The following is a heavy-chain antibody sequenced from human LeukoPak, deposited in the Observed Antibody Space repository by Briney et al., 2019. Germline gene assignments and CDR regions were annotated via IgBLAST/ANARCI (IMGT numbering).Heavy chain of an antibody. CDR3: ARVLREYGSGTYYDSDF. CDR2: IYNGGST. D-gene: IGHD3-10*01. V-gene: IGHV3-66*01. CDR1: GFTLSSYY. J-gene: IGHJ4*02. Sequence: PGGSLRLSCAASGFTLSSYYMSWVRQAPGRGLEWISIIYNGGSTHYADSVKGRFTISRDNAKNTLYLQMNSLRAEDTAVYYCARVLREYGSGTYYDSDFWGQGTLVTVSS.